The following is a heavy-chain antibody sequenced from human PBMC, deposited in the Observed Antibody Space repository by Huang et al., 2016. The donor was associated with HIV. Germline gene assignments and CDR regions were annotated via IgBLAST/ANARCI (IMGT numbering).Heavy chain of an antibody. V-gene: IGHV2-5*02. CDR1: GFSLSATVG. Sequence: QNTLKQSGPTHVKHTQTLTLTCSFSGFSLSATVGVGWIRQPPGKALEWLALIFGGDDKSYSPFMETRLTIAEDTSKSQVILRMTNMDPEDTATDFCVHSVAAPFDYWGQGTPVTVSS. CDR3: VHSVAAPFDY. J-gene: IGHJ4*02. CDR2: IFGGDDK. D-gene: IGHD6-25*01.